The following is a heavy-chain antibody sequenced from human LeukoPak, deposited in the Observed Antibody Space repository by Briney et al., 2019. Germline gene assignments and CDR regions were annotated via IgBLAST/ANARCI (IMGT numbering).Heavy chain of an antibody. D-gene: IGHD3-22*01. Sequence: GGSLRLSCAASGFTFDDYAMHWVRQAPGKGLEWVSAISWSNNKIGYADSVKGRFTISRDNAKNSLYLQMSSLRAEDTALYYCAKGMFHDSSGYYSQPFDYWGQGTLVTVSS. CDR3: AKGMFHDSSGYYSQPFDY. J-gene: IGHJ4*02. CDR2: ISWSNNKI. V-gene: IGHV3-9*01. CDR1: GFTFDDYA.